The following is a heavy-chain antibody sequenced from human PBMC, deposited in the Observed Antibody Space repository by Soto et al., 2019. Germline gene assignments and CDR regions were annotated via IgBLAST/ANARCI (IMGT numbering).Heavy chain of an antibody. J-gene: IGHJ4*02. CDR2: IYTSGST. CDR1: GGSISSYY. Sequence: SETRSLTCTVSGGSISSYYWSWIRQPAGKGLEWIGRIYTSGSTNYNPSLKSRVTMSVDTSKNQFSLKLSSVTAADTAVYYCARDRRGVRGVTTFDYWGQGTLVTVSS. CDR3: ARDRRGVRGVTTFDY. D-gene: IGHD3-10*01. V-gene: IGHV4-4*07.